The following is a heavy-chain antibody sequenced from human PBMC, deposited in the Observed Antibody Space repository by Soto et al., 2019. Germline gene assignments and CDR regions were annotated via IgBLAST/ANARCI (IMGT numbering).Heavy chain of an antibody. CDR3: ARGSYCSSTSCVTNADYYYMAF. CDR2: IIPILGIA. V-gene: IGHV1-69*02. Sequence: QVQLVQSGAEVKKPGSSVKVSCKASGGTFSSYPISWVRQAPGQGLEWMGRIIPILGIANYAQKFQGRVTITADKTTSTAYRELRSLRSEDTAEYDSARGSYCSSTSCVTNADYYYMAFEGKRTAVTVSS. D-gene: IGHD2-2*01. CDR1: GGTFSSYP. J-gene: IGHJ6*03.